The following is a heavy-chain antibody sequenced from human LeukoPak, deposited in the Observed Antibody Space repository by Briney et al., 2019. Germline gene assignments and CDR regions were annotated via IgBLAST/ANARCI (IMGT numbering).Heavy chain of an antibody. V-gene: IGHV4-30-2*01. Sequence: LVKPTQTLTVTCTFSGFSLSTSGAGVGWIRQPPGKGLEWIGYIYHSGSTYYNPSLKSRVTISVDRSKNQFSLKLSSVTAADTAVYYCARVGVSEVVPAAPGRFDPWGQGTLVTVSS. CDR2: IYHSGST. D-gene: IGHD2-2*01. CDR3: ARVGVSEVVPAAPGRFDP. J-gene: IGHJ5*02. CDR1: GFSLSTSGAG.